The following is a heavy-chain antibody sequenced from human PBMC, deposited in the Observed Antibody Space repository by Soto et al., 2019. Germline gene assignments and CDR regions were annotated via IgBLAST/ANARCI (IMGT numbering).Heavy chain of an antibody. J-gene: IGHJ4*02. D-gene: IGHD6-13*01. CDR2: IKQDGSEK. CDR3: ARDRYSSPLDY. Sequence: GGSLRLSCAASGVTFSSYWMSWVRQAPGKGLEWVANIKQDGSEKYYVDSVKGRFTISRDNAKNSLYLQMNSLRAEDTAVYYCARDRYSSPLDYWGQGTLVTVSS. CDR1: GVTFSSYW. V-gene: IGHV3-7*01.